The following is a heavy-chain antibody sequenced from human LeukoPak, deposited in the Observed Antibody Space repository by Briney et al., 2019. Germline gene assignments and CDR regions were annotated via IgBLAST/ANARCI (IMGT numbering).Heavy chain of an antibody. CDR2: ISYDGSNK. V-gene: IGHV3-30*03. CDR3: ARTMNTDAFDI. Sequence: GGSLRLSCAASGFTFSSYGMHWVRQAPGKGLEWVAVISYDGSNKYYADSVKGRFTISRDNSKNTLYLQMNSLRAEDTAVYYCARTMNTDAFDIWGQGTMVTVSS. J-gene: IGHJ3*02. D-gene: IGHD1/OR15-1a*01. CDR1: GFTFSSYG.